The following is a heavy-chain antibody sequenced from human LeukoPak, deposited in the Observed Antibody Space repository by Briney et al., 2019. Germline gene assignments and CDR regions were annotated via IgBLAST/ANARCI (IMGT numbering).Heavy chain of an antibody. J-gene: IGHJ4*02. CDR3: ARLKIFGAAFDY. Sequence: PSETLSLTCAVYGGSFSGYYWSWIRQPPGKGLEWIGEINHSGSTNYNPSLKSRVTISVDTSKNQFSLKLSSVTAADTAVYYCARLKIFGAAFDYWGQGTLVTVSS. CDR1: GGSFSGYY. V-gene: IGHV4-34*01. D-gene: IGHD3-3*01. CDR2: INHSGST.